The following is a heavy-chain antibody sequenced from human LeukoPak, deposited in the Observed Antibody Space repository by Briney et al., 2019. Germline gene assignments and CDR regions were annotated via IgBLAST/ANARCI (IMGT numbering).Heavy chain of an antibody. J-gene: IGHJ3*02. CDR1: GFTFSSFS. CDR3: ARVSYHYDSGGYYYVGGGAFDI. D-gene: IGHD3-22*01. V-gene: IGHV3-21*01. Sequence: GGPLRLSCAASGFTFSSFSKNWVRQAPGKGLEWVSSISSSSSYIYYAAPVKGRFTISRDNAKNSLYLQMNSLRAEDTAVYYCARVSYHYDSGGYYYVGGGAFDIWGQGTMVTVSS. CDR2: ISSSSSYI.